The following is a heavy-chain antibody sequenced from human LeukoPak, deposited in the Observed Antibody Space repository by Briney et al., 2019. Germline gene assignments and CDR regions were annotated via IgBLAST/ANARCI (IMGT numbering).Heavy chain of an antibody. CDR1: GYTFTDYY. CDR3: ASGSSSDF. D-gene: IGHD6-13*01. CDR2: LHPNSGGT. J-gene: IGHJ4*02. Sequence: GASVKVSCKASGYTFTDYYMHWVRQAPGQRLEWMGWLHPNSGGTEYAQKFQGRVTMTRDTSISTAYMDLTRLTSDDTAVYYCASGSSSDFWGQGSLVTVSS. V-gene: IGHV1-2*02.